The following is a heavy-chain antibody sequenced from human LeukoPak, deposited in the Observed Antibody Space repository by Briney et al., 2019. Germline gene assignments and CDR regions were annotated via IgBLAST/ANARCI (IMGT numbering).Heavy chain of an antibody. CDR1: GFTFSSYS. J-gene: IGHJ5*02. CDR2: ISSSSSYI. V-gene: IGHV3-21*01. CDR3: ARDSSRYDFGWFDP. Sequence: PGGSLRLSCAASGFTFSSYSMNWVRQAPRKGLEWVSSISSSSSYIYYADSVKGRFTISRDNAKNSLYLQMNSLRAEDTAVYYCARDSSRYDFGWFDPWGQGTLVTVSS. D-gene: IGHD5-12*01.